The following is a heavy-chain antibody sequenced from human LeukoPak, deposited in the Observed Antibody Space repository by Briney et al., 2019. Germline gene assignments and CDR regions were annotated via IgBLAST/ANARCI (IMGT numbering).Heavy chain of an antibody. V-gene: IGHV3-23*01. CDR3: ARNQQLGGHSYYYYGMDV. Sequence: GGSLRLSCVGSGFTSIGYALTWVRQAPGKGLEWVSGITGGGVTTYYADSVKGRFTISRDNSKNTLYLQMNSLRADDTAIYYCARNQQLGGHSYYYYGMDVWGQGTTVTVSS. D-gene: IGHD3-16*01. CDR2: ITGGGVTT. CDR1: GFTSIGYA. J-gene: IGHJ6*02.